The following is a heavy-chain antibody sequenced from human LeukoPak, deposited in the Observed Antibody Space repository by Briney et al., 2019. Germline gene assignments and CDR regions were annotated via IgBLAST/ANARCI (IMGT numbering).Heavy chain of an antibody. V-gene: IGHV4-31*03. CDR2: IYYSGST. Sequence: SQTLSLTCTVSGGSISSGGYYWSWIRQHPGKGLEWIGYIYYSGSTNYNPSLKSRVTISVDTSKNQFSLKLSSVTAADTAVYFCARALHSGYEYDWFDPWGQGILVTVSS. D-gene: IGHD5-12*01. J-gene: IGHJ5*02. CDR1: GGSISSGGYY. CDR3: ARALHSGYEYDWFDP.